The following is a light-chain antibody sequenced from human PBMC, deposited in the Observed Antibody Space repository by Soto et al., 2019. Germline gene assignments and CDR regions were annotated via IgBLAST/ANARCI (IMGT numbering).Light chain of an antibody. J-gene: IGKJ1*01. CDR2: AAS. Sequence: DIQMTQYPSSLAGSVGNRVAITCRASQTISTYLNWYQQKPGKAPELLIYAASSLQSGVPSRVSGSGSGTDFTLTISSLQPEDFATYYCQQSYSIPRTFGLGTKVDIK. CDR3: QQSYSIPRT. V-gene: IGKV1-39*01. CDR1: QTISTY.